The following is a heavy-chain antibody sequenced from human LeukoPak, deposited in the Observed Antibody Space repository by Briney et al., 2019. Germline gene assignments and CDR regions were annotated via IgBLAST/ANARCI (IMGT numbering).Heavy chain of an antibody. CDR2: INPNSGGT. CDR3: ARDRMGTTAKHTYYYYGMDV. Sequence: ASVKVSCKASGYTFTGYYMHWVRQAPGQGLEWMGWINPNSGGTNYAQKFQGRVTMTRDTSISTAYMELSRLRSDDTAVYYCARDRMGTTAKHTYYYYGMDVWGQGTTVTVSS. CDR1: GYTFTGYY. D-gene: IGHD4-11*01. J-gene: IGHJ6*02. V-gene: IGHV1-2*02.